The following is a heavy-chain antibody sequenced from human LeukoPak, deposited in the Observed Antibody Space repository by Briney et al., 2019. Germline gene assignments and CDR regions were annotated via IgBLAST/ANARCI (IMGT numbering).Heavy chain of an antibody. CDR3: AKDNRRAVAGSLAPDY. Sequence: QPGRTLRLLQAAPGFTFSSYGMHWVRHAPGKGLEGVAFIWYDGSNKYYAESVKGRYTISRDNSKHTLHLQMHSLIAEHTAVYFCAKDNRRAVAGSLAPDYWGQGTLVTVSS. CDR1: GFTFSSYG. CDR2: IWYDGSNK. D-gene: IGHD6-19*01. J-gene: IGHJ4*02. V-gene: IGHV3-30*02.